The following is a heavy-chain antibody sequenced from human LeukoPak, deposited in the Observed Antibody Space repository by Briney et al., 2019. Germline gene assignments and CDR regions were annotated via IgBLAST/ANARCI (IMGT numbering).Heavy chain of an antibody. CDR1: GFTFSSYA. CDR3: VKDLYSSSLEFCDY. V-gene: IGHV3-64D*06. D-gene: IGHD6-13*01. CDR2: ISSNGGST. J-gene: IGHJ4*02. Sequence: GGSLRLSCSASGFTFSSYAMHWVRQAPGKGLESVSAISSNGGSTYYADSVKGRFTISRDNSKNTLYLQMSSLRAEDTAVYYCVKDLYSSSLEFCDYWGQGTLVTVSS.